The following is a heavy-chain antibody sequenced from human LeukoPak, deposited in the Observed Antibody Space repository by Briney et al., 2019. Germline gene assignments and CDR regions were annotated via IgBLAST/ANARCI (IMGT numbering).Heavy chain of an antibody. CDR3: ANALDILATITNAFDT. CDR1: GFTFSSYG. CDR2: ISYDGSNK. J-gene: IGHJ3*02. Sequence: PGRSLRLSCAASGFTFSSYGMHWVRQAPGKGLEWVAVISYDGSNKYYADSVKGRFTISRDNSKNTLYLQMNSLRAEDTAVYYCANALDILATITNAFDTWGQGTMVTVSS. V-gene: IGHV3-30*18. D-gene: IGHD5-12*01.